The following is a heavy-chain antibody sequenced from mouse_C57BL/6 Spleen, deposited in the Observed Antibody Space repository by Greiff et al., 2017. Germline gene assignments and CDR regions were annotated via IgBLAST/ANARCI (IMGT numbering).Heavy chain of an antibody. V-gene: IGHV1-52*01. CDR2: IDPSDSET. Sequence: QVQLKQPGAELVRPGSSVKLSCKASGYTFTSYWMHWVKQRPIQGLEWIGNIDPSDSETHYNQKFKDKATLTVDKSSSTAYMQLSSLTSEDSAVYYCARGGIYYGYYYAMDYWGQGTSVTVSS. D-gene: IGHD2-2*01. J-gene: IGHJ4*01. CDR3: ARGGIYYGYYYAMDY. CDR1: GYTFTSYW.